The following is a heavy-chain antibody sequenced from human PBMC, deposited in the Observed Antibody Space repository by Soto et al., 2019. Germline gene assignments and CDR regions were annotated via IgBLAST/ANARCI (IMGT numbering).Heavy chain of an antibody. CDR2: IYYSGST. J-gene: IGHJ3*02. Sequence: SETLSLTCTVSGGSISSSSYYWGWIRQPPGKGLEWIGSIYYSGSTYYNPSLKSRVTISVDTSKNQFSLKLSSVTAADTAVYYCASSSGWLDAFDIWGQGTMVTVSS. D-gene: IGHD6-19*01. CDR3: ASSSGWLDAFDI. V-gene: IGHV4-39*01. CDR1: GGSISSSSYY.